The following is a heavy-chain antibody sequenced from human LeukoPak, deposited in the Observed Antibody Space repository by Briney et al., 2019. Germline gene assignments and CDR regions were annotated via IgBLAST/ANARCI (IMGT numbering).Heavy chain of an antibody. CDR2: IYTGGST. D-gene: IGHD2-21*02. CDR3: ARGTLRGRVTYYFDY. V-gene: IGHV4-4*07. Sequence: PSETLSLTCTVSGGSISDYCWTWIRQPAGKGLEWIGRIYTGGSTNYNPSLKSRVTMSVDTSKNQFSLNLSSVTAADTAVYYCARGTLRGRVTYYFDYWGQGALVTVSS. CDR1: GGSISDYC. J-gene: IGHJ4*02.